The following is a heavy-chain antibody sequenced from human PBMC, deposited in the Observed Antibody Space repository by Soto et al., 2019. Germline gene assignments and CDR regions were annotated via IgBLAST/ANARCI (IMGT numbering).Heavy chain of an antibody. CDR3: ARASEWLAHFDY. V-gene: IGHV3-30-3*01. CDR2: ISYDGSNK. J-gene: IGHJ4*02. Sequence: PGGSLRLSCAASGFTFSSYAMHWVRQAPGKGLEWVAVISYDGSNKYYADSVKGRFTISRDNSKNTLYLQMNSLRAEDTAVYYCARASEWLAHFDYWGQGTLVTVSS. D-gene: IGHD6-19*01. CDR1: GFTFSSYA.